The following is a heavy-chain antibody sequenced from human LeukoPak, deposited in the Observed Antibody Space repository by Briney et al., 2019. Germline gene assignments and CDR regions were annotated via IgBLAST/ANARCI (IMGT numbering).Heavy chain of an antibody. V-gene: IGHV4-31*03. CDR3: ARGRGTVTTGYYFDY. CDR2: IYYSGST. D-gene: IGHD4-17*01. Sequence: SQTLSLTCTVSGGSISSGGYYWSWIRQHPGKGLEWIGYIYYSGSTYYNPSLKSRVTISVDTSKNQFSLKLSSVTAADTAVYYCARGRGTVTTGYYFDYWGQGTLVTVSS. CDR1: GGSISSGGYY. J-gene: IGHJ4*02.